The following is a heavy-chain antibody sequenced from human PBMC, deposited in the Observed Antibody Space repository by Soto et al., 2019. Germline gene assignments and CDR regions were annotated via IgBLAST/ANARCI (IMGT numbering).Heavy chain of an antibody. V-gene: IGHV5-51*01. CDR1: GYTFTNYW. Sequence: PRESLKISCKGSGYTFTNYWIGWVRQMPGKGLEWMGIIYPGDSDTKYNPSFQGQVTISADKSITTTYLQWSSLKASDTAIYYCAASIFYYGMDVWGQGTTGTVSS. J-gene: IGHJ6*01. CDR3: AASIFYYGMDV. CDR2: IYPGDSDT.